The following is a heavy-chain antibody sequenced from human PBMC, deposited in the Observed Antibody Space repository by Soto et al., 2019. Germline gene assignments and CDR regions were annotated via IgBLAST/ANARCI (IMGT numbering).Heavy chain of an antibody. CDR3: VRARSTDSRPDY. CDR2: ITSSSSYI. D-gene: IGHD3-22*01. V-gene: IGHV3-21*01. J-gene: IGHJ4*02. CDR1: GFTFSLYS. Sequence: GGSLRLSCAASGFTFSLYSMIWVRQAPGRGLEWVASITSSSSYIYYEDSLKGRFTISRDNAKNSLFLQLDSLRAEDTAVYFCVRARSTDSRPDYWGQGTLVTVSS.